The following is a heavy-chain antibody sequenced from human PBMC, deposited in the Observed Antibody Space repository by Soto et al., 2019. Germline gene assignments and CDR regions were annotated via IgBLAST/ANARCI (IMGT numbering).Heavy chain of an antibody. CDR3: AALYSSSH. D-gene: IGHD6-13*01. J-gene: IGHJ4*02. CDR1: GFTFPSSA. Sequence: SVKVSCKASGFTFPSSAMQWVRQARGQRLEWIGWIVVGSGNANYAQKFQERVTITRDMSTSTAYMELSSLRSEDTAVYYCAALYSSSHWGQGTLVNVSS. CDR2: IVVGSGNA. V-gene: IGHV1-58*02.